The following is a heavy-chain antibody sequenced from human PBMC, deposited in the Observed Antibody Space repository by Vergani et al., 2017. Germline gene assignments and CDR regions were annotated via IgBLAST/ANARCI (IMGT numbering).Heavy chain of an antibody. CDR3: ARYYGDYAFDY. J-gene: IGHJ4*02. V-gene: IGHV4-39*01. D-gene: IGHD4-17*01. Sequence: QLQLQESGPGLVKPSETLSLTCTVSGGSLSSSSYYWGWIRQPPGKGLEWIGSIYYSGSTYYNPSLKSRVTISVDTSKNQFSLKLSSVTAADTAVYYCARYYGDYAFDYWGQGTLVTVSS. CDR1: GGSLSSSSYY. CDR2: IYYSGST.